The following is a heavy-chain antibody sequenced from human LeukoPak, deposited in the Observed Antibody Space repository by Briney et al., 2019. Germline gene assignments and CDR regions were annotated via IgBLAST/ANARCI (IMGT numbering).Heavy chain of an antibody. CDR1: GYTFTGYY. Sequence: ASVTVSCKASGYTFTGYYMHWVRQAPGQGLEGMGWINPNSGGTNYAQKFQGRVTMTRDTSISTACMELSRLRSDDTAVYYCAREWELPAFDYWGQGTLVTVSS. CDR3: AREWELPAFDY. CDR2: INPNSGGT. J-gene: IGHJ4*02. V-gene: IGHV1-2*02. D-gene: IGHD1-26*01.